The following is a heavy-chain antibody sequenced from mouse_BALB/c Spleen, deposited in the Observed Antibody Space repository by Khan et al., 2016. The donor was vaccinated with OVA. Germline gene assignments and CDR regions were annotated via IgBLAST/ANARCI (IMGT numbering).Heavy chain of an antibody. V-gene: IGHV1-4*01. CDR3: SRVGPYHGNYWAWFAY. J-gene: IGHJ3*01. D-gene: IGHD2-10*01. CDR2: INPSNIYT. Sequence: VQLQESGAELARPGASVKMSCKASGYTFTSYTIHWVKQRPGQGLEWIGYINPSNIYTNYNQKFRDKVTLTADKSSRTAYIQRSSLTSEDSAVYYCSRVGPYHGNYWAWFAYWGQGTLVTVSA. CDR1: GYTFTSYT.